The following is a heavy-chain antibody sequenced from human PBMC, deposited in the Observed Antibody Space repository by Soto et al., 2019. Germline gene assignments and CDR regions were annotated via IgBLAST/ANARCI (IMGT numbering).Heavy chain of an antibody. J-gene: IGHJ6*02. CDR3: TTDGVGFGPYGMDV. Sequence: EVQLVESGGGLVQPGGSLKLSCAASGFTFSGSAMHWVRQASGKGLEWVGRIRSKANSYATAYAASVKGRFTISRDDSKNTAYLQMNSLKTEDTAVYYCTTDGVGFGPYGMDVWGQGTTVTVSS. D-gene: IGHD3-10*01. CDR2: IRSKANSYAT. CDR1: GFTFSGSA. V-gene: IGHV3-73*01.